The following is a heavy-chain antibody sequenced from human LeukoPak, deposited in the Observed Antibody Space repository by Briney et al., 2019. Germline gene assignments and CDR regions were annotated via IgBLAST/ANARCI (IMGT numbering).Heavy chain of an antibody. CDR2: IYHSGST. CDR3: ARGTIFGSHNWFDP. Sequence: SQTLSLTCAVSGGSISSGGYSWSWIRQPPGKGLEWIGYIYHSGSTYYNPSLKSRVTISVDRSKNQFSLKLSSVTAADTAVYYCARGTIFGSHNWFDPWGQGTLVTVSS. CDR1: GGSISSGGYS. J-gene: IGHJ5*02. D-gene: IGHD3-3*01. V-gene: IGHV4-30-2*01.